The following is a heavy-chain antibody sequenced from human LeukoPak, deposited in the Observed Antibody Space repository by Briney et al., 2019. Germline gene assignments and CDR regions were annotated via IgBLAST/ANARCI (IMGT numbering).Heavy chain of an antibody. CDR3: ATNSGWRFDY. J-gene: IGHJ4*02. V-gene: IGHV3-7*02. CDR2: IKQDGSEK. D-gene: IGHD2-21*01. Sequence: GGSLRLSCAASGFTFSGYWMSWVRQAPGKGLEWVANIKQDGSEKYYVDSVKGRFTISRDNAKNSLFLQMNSLRAEDTAVYYCATNSGWRFDYWGQGTLVTVSS. CDR1: GFTFSGYW.